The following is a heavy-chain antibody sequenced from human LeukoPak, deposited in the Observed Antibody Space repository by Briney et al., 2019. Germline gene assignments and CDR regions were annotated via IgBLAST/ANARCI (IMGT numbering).Heavy chain of an antibody. D-gene: IGHD3-3*01. CDR3: ARGWSGRYYYYYYMDV. J-gene: IGHJ6*03. CDR1: GYTFTSYD. Sequence: ASVKVSCKASGYTFTSYDINWVRQATGQGLEWMGWMNPNSGNTGYAQKFQGRVTITRNTSISTAYMELSSLRSEDTAVYYCARGWSGRYYYYYYMDVWGKGTTVTVSS. V-gene: IGHV1-8*03. CDR2: MNPNSGNT.